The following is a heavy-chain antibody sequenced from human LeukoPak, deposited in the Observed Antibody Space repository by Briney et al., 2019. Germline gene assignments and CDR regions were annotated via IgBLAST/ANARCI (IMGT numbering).Heavy chain of an antibody. CDR1: GFTFSSYG. D-gene: IGHD5-18*01. CDR3: ARYSYGTWYFDY. CDR2: ISSSSSYI. V-gene: IGHV3-21*01. Sequence: PGGSLRLSCAASGFTFSSYGMNWVRQAPGKGLEWVSSISSSSSYIYYADSVKGRFTISRDNAKNSLYLQMNSLRAEDTAVYYCARYSYGTWYFDYWGQGTLVTVSS. J-gene: IGHJ4*02.